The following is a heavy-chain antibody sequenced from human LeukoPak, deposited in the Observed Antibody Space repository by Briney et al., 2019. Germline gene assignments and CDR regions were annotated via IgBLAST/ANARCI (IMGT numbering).Heavy chain of an antibody. CDR2: INTNTGNP. Sequence: ASVTVSCKASGYTFTSYAMNWVRQAPGQGLEWMGWINTNTGNPTYAQGFTGRFVFSLDTSVSTAYLQISSLKAEDTAVYYCARGSIVATTSTQYYYYYGMDVWGQGTTVTVSS. CDR3: ARGSIVATTSTQYYYYYGMDV. CDR1: GYTFTSYA. V-gene: IGHV7-4-1*02. J-gene: IGHJ6*02. D-gene: IGHD5-12*01.